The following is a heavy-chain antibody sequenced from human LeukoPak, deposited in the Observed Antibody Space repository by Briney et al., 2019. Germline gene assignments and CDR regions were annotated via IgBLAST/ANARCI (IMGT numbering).Heavy chain of an antibody. Sequence: PSETLSLTCTVSGGSISDSYWSWIRRPPGKGLEWIGYVYFSGSTDYNASLKSRVTISIDTSKSQLSLKLRSVTAADTAVYYCARSDNYFWVFDVWGQGTLVTVSS. CDR1: GGSISDSY. D-gene: IGHD3-16*01. CDR3: ARSDNYFWVFDV. V-gene: IGHV4-59*08. CDR2: VYFSGST. J-gene: IGHJ3*01.